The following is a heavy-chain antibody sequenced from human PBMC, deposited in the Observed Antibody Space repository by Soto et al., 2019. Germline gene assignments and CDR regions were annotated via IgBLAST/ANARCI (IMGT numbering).Heavy chain of an antibody. D-gene: IGHD6-19*01. CDR2: IYPGDSDT. V-gene: IGHV5-51*01. J-gene: IGHJ4*02. Sequence: PGESLKISCKGSGYSCTSYWIGWVRQMPGKGLEWMGIIYPGDSDTRYSPSFQGQVTMSADKSISTAYLQWNSLKASDTATYYCVRSDSSGWYIFDYWGQGIQVTVSS. CDR3: VRSDSSGWYIFDY. CDR1: GYSCTSYW.